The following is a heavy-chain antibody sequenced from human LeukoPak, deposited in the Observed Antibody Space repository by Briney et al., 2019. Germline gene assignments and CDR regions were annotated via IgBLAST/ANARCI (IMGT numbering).Heavy chain of an antibody. CDR3: ASSYFYDGNRYFDY. D-gene: IGHD3-22*01. Sequence: SETLSLTCNVSGGSITSYYGNWIRQPPGKGLEWIGHIYYTGSTNSNPSLKSRLTISLDTSKKQFSLKLISVTAADTAIYYCASSYFYDGNRYFDYWGQGALVTVSS. J-gene: IGHJ4*02. CDR1: GGSITSYY. CDR2: IYYTGST. V-gene: IGHV4-59*08.